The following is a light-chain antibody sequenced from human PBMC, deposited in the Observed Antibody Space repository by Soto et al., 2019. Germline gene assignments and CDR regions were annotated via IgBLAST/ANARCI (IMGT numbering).Light chain of an antibody. CDR1: QGISSY. J-gene: IGKJ2*01. Sequence: DIQLTQSPSFLSASVGDRVTITCRARQGISSYLAWYQQKTGKGPKLLIYAASSLQSGVPLRFSGTGSGTEFTLTISSLQPEDFATYYCQQLKSYPPTFGQGTKLEIK. V-gene: IGKV1-9*01. CDR2: AAS. CDR3: QQLKSYPPT.